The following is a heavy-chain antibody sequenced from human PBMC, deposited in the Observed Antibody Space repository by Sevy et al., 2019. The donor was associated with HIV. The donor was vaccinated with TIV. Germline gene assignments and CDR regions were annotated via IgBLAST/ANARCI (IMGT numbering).Heavy chain of an antibody. J-gene: IGHJ3*02. CDR1: GFTFDDYA. Sequence: GGSLRLSCAASGFTFDDYAMHWVRQAPGKGLEWVSGISWNSGSIGYAESVKGRFTISRDNAKNSLYLQMNSLRAEDTALYYCAKEMRARITMIVVPPGAFDIWGQGTMVTVSS. D-gene: IGHD3-22*01. CDR2: ISWNSGSI. CDR3: AKEMRARITMIVVPPGAFDI. V-gene: IGHV3-9*01.